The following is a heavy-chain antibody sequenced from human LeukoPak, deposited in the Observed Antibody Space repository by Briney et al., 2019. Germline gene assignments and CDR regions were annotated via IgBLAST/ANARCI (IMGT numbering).Heavy chain of an antibody. J-gene: IGHJ5*02. Sequence: GGSLRLSCAASGFTFSSYSMNWVRQAPGKRLEWVSGISHNGDRIYYADSVKGRFTISRDNSKNTLYLQMNSLRPEDTALYYCTKDSVAAAGTAWFDPWGQGTLVTVSS. D-gene: IGHD6-13*01. CDR3: TKDSVAAAGTAWFDP. CDR2: ISHNGDRI. V-gene: IGHV3-23*01. CDR1: GFTFSSYS.